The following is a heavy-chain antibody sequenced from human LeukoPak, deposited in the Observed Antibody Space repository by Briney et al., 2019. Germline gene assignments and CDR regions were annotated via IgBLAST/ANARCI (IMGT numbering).Heavy chain of an antibody. D-gene: IGHD3-3*01. CDR3: TASPPYYDFWSGYYTDWFDP. J-gene: IGHJ5*02. Sequence: GGSLRLSCAVSGFTFSDAWMSWLPQAPGKGLEWVGRIKSKTDGGTTDYAAPVKGRFTISRDDSKNTLYLQMNSLKTEDTAVYYCTASPPYYDFWSGYYTDWFDPWGQGTLVTVSS. CDR2: IKSKTDGGTT. V-gene: IGHV3-15*01. CDR1: GFTFSDAW.